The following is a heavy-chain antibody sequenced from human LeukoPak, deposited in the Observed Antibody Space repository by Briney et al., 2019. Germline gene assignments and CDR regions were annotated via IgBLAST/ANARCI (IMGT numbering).Heavy chain of an antibody. D-gene: IGHD4-17*01. Sequence: PSETLSLTCTVSGGSISSSSYYWGWIRQPPGKGLEWIGTIYYSGTTYYNPSLKSRVTISVDTSKNQFSLKLSSVTAADTAVYYCARDWVWDDYADSYYFDYWGQGTLVTVSS. CDR1: GGSISSSSYY. J-gene: IGHJ4*02. V-gene: IGHV4-39*07. CDR3: ARDWVWDDYADSYYFDY. CDR2: IYYSGTT.